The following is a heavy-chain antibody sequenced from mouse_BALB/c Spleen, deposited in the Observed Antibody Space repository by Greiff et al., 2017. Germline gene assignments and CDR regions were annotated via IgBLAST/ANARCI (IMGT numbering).Heavy chain of an antibody. CDR2: IYPGTGST. CDR3: GRLCYDYDGDY. J-gene: IGHJ2*01. V-gene: IGHV1-76*01. Sequence: QVQLQPSGAELVRPGASVKLFCQTSGYIFTCYWIHWVKQRSGQGLEWIARIYPGTGSTYYNEKFKGKATLTADKSSSTAYMQLSSLKSEASAVYFCGRLCYDYDGDYWGQGTTLTVSS. CDR1: GYIFTCYW. D-gene: IGHD2-4*01.